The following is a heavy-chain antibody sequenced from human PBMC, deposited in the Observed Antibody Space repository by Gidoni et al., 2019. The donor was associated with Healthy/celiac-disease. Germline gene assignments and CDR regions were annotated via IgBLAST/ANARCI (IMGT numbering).Heavy chain of an antibody. CDR3: ARGTGYSTDY. D-gene: IGHD5-18*01. J-gene: IGHJ4*02. CDR1: GGSFSGYY. V-gene: IGHV4-34*01. CDR2: INHSGST. Sequence: QVQLQQWGAGLLKPSETLSLTCAVYGGSFSGYYWSWIRQPPGKGLEWIGEINHSGSTNYNPSLKSRVTISVDTSKNQFSLKLSSVTAADTAVYYCARGTGYSTDYGGQGTLVTVSS.